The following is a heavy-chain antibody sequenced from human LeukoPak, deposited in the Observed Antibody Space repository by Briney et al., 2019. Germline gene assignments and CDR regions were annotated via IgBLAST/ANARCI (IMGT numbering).Heavy chain of an antibody. CDR1: GGSISSYY. D-gene: IGHD4/OR15-4a*01. V-gene: IGHV4-59*01. CDR3: ARAPGNDYYPYYYMDV. Sequence: SETLSLTCTVSGGSISSYYWSWIRQPPGKGLEWIGYIYYSGSTNYNPSLKSRVTISVDTSKSQFSLKVNSVTAADTAVYYCARAPGNDYYPYYYMDVWGKGTTVTVSS. J-gene: IGHJ6*03. CDR2: IYYSGST.